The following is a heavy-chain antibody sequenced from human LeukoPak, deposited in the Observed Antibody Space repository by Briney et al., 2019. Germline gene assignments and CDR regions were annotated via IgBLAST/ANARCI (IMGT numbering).Heavy chain of an antibody. CDR2: MFASGST. CDR3: ARGFVQTGYSSSSYVH. J-gene: IGHJ4*02. V-gene: IGHV3-66*01. CDR1: GFSVSINY. D-gene: IGHD6-13*01. Sequence: GGSLRLSCTASGFSVSINYMSWVRQAPGKGLEWVSVMFASGSTYYADSVKGRFTFSRDIFRNTLYLQLNSLRVEDTALYYRARGFVQTGYSSSSYVHWGQGTLVTVSS.